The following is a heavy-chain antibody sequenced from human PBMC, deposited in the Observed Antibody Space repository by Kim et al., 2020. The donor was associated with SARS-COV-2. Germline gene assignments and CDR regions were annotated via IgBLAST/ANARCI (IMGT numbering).Heavy chain of an antibody. CDR3: AKEVFSSEGY. J-gene: IGHJ4*02. D-gene: IGHD3-22*01. Sequence: TKYYAESGKGRFTISRDNSKNTLYLQMNSLRDEDTAVYYCAKEVFSSEGYWGQGTLVTVSS. CDR2: TK. V-gene: IGHV3-30*02.